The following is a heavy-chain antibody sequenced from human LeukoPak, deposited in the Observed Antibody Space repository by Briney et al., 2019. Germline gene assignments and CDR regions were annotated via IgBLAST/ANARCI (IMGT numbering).Heavy chain of an antibody. J-gene: IGHJ4*02. Sequence: GGSLRLSCATSGFPFDNYGMAWVRQAPGKGLEWVSGITWNGGITAYADSVKGRFTISRDNAKNSLYLQMNSLRAEDTALYYCARDGPVAGVELDQWGQGTLVTVSS. V-gene: IGHV3-20*04. CDR2: ITWNGGIT. CDR3: ARDGPVAGVELDQ. CDR1: GFPFDNYG. D-gene: IGHD6-19*01.